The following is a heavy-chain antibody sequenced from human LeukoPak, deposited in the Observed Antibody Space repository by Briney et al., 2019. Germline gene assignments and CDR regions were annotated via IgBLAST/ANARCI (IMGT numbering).Heavy chain of an antibody. V-gene: IGHV4-34*01. Sequence: SETLSLTCAVYGGSFSGYYWSWIRQPPGKGLEWIGEINHSGSTNYNPSLKSRVTISVDTSKNQFSLKLSSVTAADTAVYYCARVERAAGTRPVGYYYYYYMDVWGKGTTVTISS. CDR1: GGSFSGYY. CDR2: INHSGST. J-gene: IGHJ6*03. CDR3: ARVERAAGTRPVGYYYYYYMDV. D-gene: IGHD6-13*01.